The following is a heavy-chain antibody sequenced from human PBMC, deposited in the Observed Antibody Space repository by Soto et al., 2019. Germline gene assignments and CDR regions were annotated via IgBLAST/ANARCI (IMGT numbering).Heavy chain of an antibody. CDR1: GFTSSSYA. V-gene: IGHV3-23*01. Sequence: PGGSLRLSCAASGFTSSSYAMSWVRQAPGKGLEWVSAISGSGGSTYYADSVKGRFTISRDNSKNTLYLQMNSLRAEDTAVYYCAKKIGGIARGYYYYYMDVWGKGTTVTVSS. CDR2: ISGSGGST. CDR3: AKKIGGIARGYYYYYMDV. D-gene: IGHD6-6*01. J-gene: IGHJ6*03.